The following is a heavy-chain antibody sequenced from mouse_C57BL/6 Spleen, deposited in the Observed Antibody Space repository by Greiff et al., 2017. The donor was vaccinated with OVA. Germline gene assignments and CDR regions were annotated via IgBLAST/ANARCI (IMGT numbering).Heavy chain of an antibody. Sequence: QVHVKQPGAELVKPGASVKLSCKASGYTFTGYWMQWVKQRPGQGLEWIGEIDPSDSYTNYNQKFKGKATLTVDTSSSTAYMQLSSLTSEDAAVYYCARRGDYDEGAMDYWGQGTSVTVSS. V-gene: IGHV1-50*01. D-gene: IGHD2-4*01. CDR3: ARRGDYDEGAMDY. CDR1: GYTFTGYW. CDR2: IDPSDSYT. J-gene: IGHJ4*01.